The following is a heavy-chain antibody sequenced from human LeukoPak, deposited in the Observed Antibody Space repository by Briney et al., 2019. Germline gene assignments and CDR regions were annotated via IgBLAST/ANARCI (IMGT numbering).Heavy chain of an antibody. J-gene: IGHJ4*02. CDR2: ISYDGGQK. Sequence: TGGSLRLSCAASGFTFSDYTMHWVRQAPGKGLEWVAVISYDGGQKYHADSVKGRFTISRDNSKNTVSLQMNSLRAEDTAVLYCARANSSSWHYFDYWGQGTLVTVSS. D-gene: IGHD6-13*01. CDR3: ARANSSSWHYFDY. V-gene: IGHV3-30*04. CDR1: GFTFSDYT.